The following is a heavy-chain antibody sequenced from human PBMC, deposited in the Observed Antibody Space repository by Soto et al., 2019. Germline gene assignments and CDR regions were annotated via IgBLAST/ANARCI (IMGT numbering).Heavy chain of an antibody. CDR2: IYHSGST. J-gene: IGHJ4*02. D-gene: IGHD3-3*01. CDR1: SGSISSSNW. Sequence: PSETLSLTCAVSSGSISSSNWWSWVRQPPGKGLEWIGEIYHSGSTNYNPSLKSRVTISVDKSKNQFSLKLSSVTAADTAVYYCARVKGEYDFWSGYRYFDYWGQGTLVTAPQ. CDR3: ARVKGEYDFWSGYRYFDY. V-gene: IGHV4-4*02.